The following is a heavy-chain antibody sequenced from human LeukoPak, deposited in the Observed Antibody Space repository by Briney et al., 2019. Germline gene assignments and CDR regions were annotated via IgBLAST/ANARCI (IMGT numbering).Heavy chain of an antibody. D-gene: IGHD1-26*01. CDR2: ISYDGSNK. CDR3: AKDRYSGSYFFDY. V-gene: IGHV3-30*18. J-gene: IGHJ4*02. Sequence: GGSLRLSCAASGFTFSSYGMHWVRQAPGKGLEWVAVISYDGSNKYYADSVKGRFTISRDNSKNTLYLQMNSLRAEDTAVYYCAKDRYSGSYFFDYWGQGTLVTVSS. CDR1: GFTFSSYG.